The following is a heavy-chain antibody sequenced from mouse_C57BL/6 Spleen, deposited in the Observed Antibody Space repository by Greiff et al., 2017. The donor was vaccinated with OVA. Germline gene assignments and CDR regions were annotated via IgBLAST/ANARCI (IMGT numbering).Heavy chain of an antibody. D-gene: IGHD1-1*01. Sequence: VQLQQPGAELVKPGASVKLSCKASGYTFTSYWMHWVKQRPGQGLEWIGMIHPGSGSTYYTEKFKSKATLTADKSSSTADMQLSSLTSEDSAVYYCARAGYYGSFAYGGQGTLVTVSA. CDR1: GYTFTSYW. V-gene: IGHV1-64*01. CDR3: ARAGYYGSFAY. CDR2: IHPGSGST. J-gene: IGHJ3*01.